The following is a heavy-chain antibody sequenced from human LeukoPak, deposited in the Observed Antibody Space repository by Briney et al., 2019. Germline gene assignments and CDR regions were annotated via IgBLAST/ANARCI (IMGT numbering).Heavy chain of an antibody. J-gene: IGHJ6*02. CDR1: GFTFSSYS. CDR3: ARRVAVTGYYGMDV. D-gene: IGHD6-19*01. Sequence: PGGSLRLSCAASGFTFSSYSMNWVRQAPGKGLEWVSSISSSSSYIYYADSVKGRFTIFRDNAKNSLYLQMNSLRAEDTAVYYCARRVAVTGYYGMDVWGQGTTVTVSS. V-gene: IGHV3-21*01. CDR2: ISSSSSYI.